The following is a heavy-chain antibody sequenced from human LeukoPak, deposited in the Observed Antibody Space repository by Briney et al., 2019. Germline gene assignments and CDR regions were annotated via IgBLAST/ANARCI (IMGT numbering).Heavy chain of an antibody. CDR2: IYYSGST. D-gene: IGHD3-10*01. CDR3: ARVPSGGYGSGSYRMGWRDPYYFDY. V-gene: IGHV4-39*07. Sequence: SETLSLTCTVSGGSISSSSYYWGWIRQPPGKGLEWIGSIYYSGSTYYNPSLKSRVTISVDTSKNQFSLKLSSVTAADTAVYYCARVPSGGYGSGSYRMGWRDPYYFDYWGQGTLVTVSS. CDR1: GGSISSSSYY. J-gene: IGHJ4*02.